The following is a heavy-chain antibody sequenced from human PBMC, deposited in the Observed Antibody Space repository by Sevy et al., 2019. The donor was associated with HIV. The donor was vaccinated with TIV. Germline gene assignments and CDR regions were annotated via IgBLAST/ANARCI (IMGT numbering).Heavy chain of an antibody. CDR3: VRSLGGPLNQ. D-gene: IGHD3-16*01. CDR1: GFDVNTGF. V-gene: IGHV3-53*01. Sequence: GGSLRLSCAVSGFDVNTGFMSWVRQAPGKGLEWVSVIYKSGNTYYVDSVMGRFTMSRDSGRNTLYLQMTHLRVEDTAMYYCVRSLGGPLNQWDQGTRVTVSS. J-gene: IGHJ4*02. CDR2: IYKSGNT.